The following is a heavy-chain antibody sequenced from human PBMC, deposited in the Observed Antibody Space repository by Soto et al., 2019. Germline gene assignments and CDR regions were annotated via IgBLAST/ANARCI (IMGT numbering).Heavy chain of an antibody. CDR1: GFTFSSYG. CDR2: ISSDGSKK. D-gene: IGHD6-19*01. J-gene: IGHJ4*02. Sequence: QVQLVESGGGVVQPGRSLRLSCAASGFTFSSYGMHWVRQAPGKGLEWVAVISSDGSKKYYADSVKGRFTISRDNSKNTLYLQMNSLRGEDTAVYYCAKDGDSNGWSGPDYWGQGTLVTVSS. V-gene: IGHV3-30*18. CDR3: AKDGDSNGWSGPDY.